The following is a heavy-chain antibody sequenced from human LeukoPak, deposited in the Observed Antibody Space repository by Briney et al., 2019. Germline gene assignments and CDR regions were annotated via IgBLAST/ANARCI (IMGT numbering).Heavy chain of an antibody. CDR1: GFTFSSYG. CDR3: GKDGTFDY. D-gene: IGHD1-26*01. CDR2: IRYDGSNK. V-gene: IGHV3-30*02. Sequence: GGSLRLSCAASGFTFSSYGMHWVRQAPGKGLEWVAFIRYDGSNKYYADSVKGRFTISRDNSKNTLYLPMNRLRAEAPAVYYCGKDGTFDYWGQGTLGTVSS. J-gene: IGHJ4*02.